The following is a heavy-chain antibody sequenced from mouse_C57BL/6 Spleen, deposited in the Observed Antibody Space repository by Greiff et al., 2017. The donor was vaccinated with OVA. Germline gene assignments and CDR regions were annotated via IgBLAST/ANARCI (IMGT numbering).Heavy chain of an antibody. Sequence: QVQLQQSGAELVKPGASVKMSCKASGYTFTSYWITWVKQRPGQGLEWIGDIYPGSGSTNYNEKFKSKATLTVDTSSSTAYMQLSSLTSEDSAVYYCASHYGNYDYAMDYWGQGTSVTVSS. CDR3: ASHYGNYDYAMDY. V-gene: IGHV1-55*01. J-gene: IGHJ4*01. CDR1: GYTFTSYW. D-gene: IGHD2-1*01. CDR2: IYPGSGST.